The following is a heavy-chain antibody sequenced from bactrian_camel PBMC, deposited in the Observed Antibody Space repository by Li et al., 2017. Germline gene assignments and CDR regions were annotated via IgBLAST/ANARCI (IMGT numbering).Heavy chain of an antibody. Sequence: HVQLVESGGGSVQAGGSLKLSCTASTAIVRRCAMAWYRQAPGKEREGVAGIVTVGSSTYYTDSVKGRFTISQDNAKKTVYLQMSSLKPEDTAMYYCAAEARCPCFSVAWCRETAIGYWGQGTQVTVS. J-gene: IGHJ6*01. D-gene: IGHD1*01. V-gene: IGHV3S54*01. CDR2: IVTVGSST. CDR1: TAIVRRCA. CDR3: AAEARCPCFSVAWCRETAIGY.